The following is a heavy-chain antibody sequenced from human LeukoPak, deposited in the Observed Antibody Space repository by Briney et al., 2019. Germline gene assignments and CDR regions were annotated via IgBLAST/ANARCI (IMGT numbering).Heavy chain of an antibody. D-gene: IGHD6-13*01. CDR2: IYYSGST. V-gene: IGHV4-59*01. J-gene: IGHJ4*02. CDR1: DGSISGFY. CDR3: ARDRVAAASLDY. Sequence: PSETLSLTCTVSDGSISGFYWSWIRQPPGKGLEWIRYIYYSGSTNYNPSLKSRGTISVDTSKNQFSLKLSSVTAADTAVYYCARDRVAAASLDYWGQGTLVTVSS.